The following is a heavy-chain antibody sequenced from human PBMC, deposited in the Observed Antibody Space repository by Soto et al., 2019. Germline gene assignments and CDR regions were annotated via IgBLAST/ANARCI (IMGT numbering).Heavy chain of an antibody. CDR3: ARGREAAAGVFDY. V-gene: IGHV1-69*06. Sequence: QVQLVQSGAEVKKPGSSVKVSCKASGGTFSSYAISWVRQAPGQVLEWMGGIIPIFGTANYAQKFQGRVTITADKSTSTAYMEMSRLRYEDTAVYYCARGREAAAGVFDYWGQGTLVTVSS. J-gene: IGHJ4*02. CDR2: IIPIFGTA. CDR1: GGTFSSYA. D-gene: IGHD6-13*01.